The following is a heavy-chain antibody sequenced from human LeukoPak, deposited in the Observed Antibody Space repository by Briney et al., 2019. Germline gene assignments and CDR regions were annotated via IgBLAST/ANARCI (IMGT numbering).Heavy chain of an antibody. CDR2: IYTSGST. Sequence: SETLSLTCSVSGGSMNTHYWNWIRQPAGKGLEWIGRIYTSGSTNHNPSLKSRVIMSLDTSKSQFSLSLSSVTAADTAVYYCARDNNGLYFGVRGFDVWGQGKMVIVSS. D-gene: IGHD3-3*01. CDR1: GGSMNTHY. J-gene: IGHJ3*01. CDR3: ARDNNGLYFGVRGFDV. V-gene: IGHV4-4*07.